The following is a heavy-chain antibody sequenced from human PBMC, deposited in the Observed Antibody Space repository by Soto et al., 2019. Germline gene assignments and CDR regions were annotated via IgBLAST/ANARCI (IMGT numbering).Heavy chain of an antibody. CDR2: IYWDDDK. Sequence: QITLKESGPRLVKPTQTLTLTCTFSGFSLSTSGVGVGWIRQPPGKALEWLALIYWDDDKRHSPSLKSRLTITKDTSKNQVVLTMTNMDPMDTATYYCAHRLLVWFGGMDAFDIWGQGTMVTVSS. CDR3: AHRLLVWFGGMDAFDI. V-gene: IGHV2-5*02. D-gene: IGHD3-10*01. J-gene: IGHJ3*02. CDR1: GFSLSTSGVG.